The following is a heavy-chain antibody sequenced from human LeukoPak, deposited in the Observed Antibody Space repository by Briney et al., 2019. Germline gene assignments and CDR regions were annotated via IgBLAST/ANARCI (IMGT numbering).Heavy chain of an antibody. J-gene: IGHJ3*02. Sequence: SCKVSGYTLTELSMHWVRQAPGKGLEWVALISHEEHVKSYADSAKGRFTISRDNSKNTVYLQMDSLRLEDTAIYNCAREEYSSGRAGTFYTWGQGTMVTVSS. CDR3: AREEYSSGRAGTFYT. CDR1: GYTLTELS. V-gene: IGHV3-30*04. D-gene: IGHD6-19*01. CDR2: ISHEEHVK.